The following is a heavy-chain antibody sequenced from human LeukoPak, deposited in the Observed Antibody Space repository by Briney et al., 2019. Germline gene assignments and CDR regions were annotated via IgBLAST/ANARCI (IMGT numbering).Heavy chain of an antibody. CDR2: ISGSGGST. CDR1: GFTFSSYA. D-gene: IGHD3-22*01. CDR3: AKDPYYDSSGLFTGDY. Sequence: PGGSLRLSCAASGFTFSSYAMSWVRQAPGKGLEWVSAISGSGGSTYYADSVKGRFTISRDNSKNTLYLQMNSLRAEDTAVYYCAKDPYYDSSGLFTGDYWGQGTLVTVSP. J-gene: IGHJ4*02. V-gene: IGHV3-23*01.